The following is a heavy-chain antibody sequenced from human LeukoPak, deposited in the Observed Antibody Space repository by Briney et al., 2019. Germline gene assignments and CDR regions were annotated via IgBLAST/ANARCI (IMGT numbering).Heavy chain of an antibody. V-gene: IGHV3-23*01. J-gene: IGHJ4*02. Sequence: GGSLRLSCAASAFTFTNYVMAWVRQPPGKGLQWVSVISGSGITTYYARSVKGRFTISRDNSKDTLYLQMNSMGGDDTARYYCAKTGLYSSSSRGYFDSWGQGTLVTVSS. CDR3: AKTGLYSSSSRGYFDS. CDR2: ISGSGITT. CDR1: AFTFTNYV. D-gene: IGHD6-6*01.